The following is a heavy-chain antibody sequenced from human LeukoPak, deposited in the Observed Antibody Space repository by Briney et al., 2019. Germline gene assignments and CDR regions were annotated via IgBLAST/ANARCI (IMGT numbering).Heavy chain of an antibody. Sequence: GGSLRLSCTSSGFTFRDFALSWFRQAPGKGLEWIGFIRSSIYGGTPKSAASVKGRFIFSRDDSKSVAYLRMNSLKTEDTAIYYCAEGLPGYSSNLDVWGQGTTVTVSS. V-gene: IGHV3-49*03. CDR2: IRSSIYGGTP. CDR1: GFTFRDFA. CDR3: AEGLPGYSSNLDV. J-gene: IGHJ6*02. D-gene: IGHD6-13*01.